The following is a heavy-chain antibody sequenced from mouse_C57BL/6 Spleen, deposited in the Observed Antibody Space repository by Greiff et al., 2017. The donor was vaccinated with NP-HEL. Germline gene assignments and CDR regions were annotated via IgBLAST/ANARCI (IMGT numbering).Heavy chain of an antibody. J-gene: IGHJ3*01. D-gene: IGHD4-1*01. CDR2: INPNNGGT. CDR3: ARLTGSSWFAY. CDR1: GYTFTDYN. V-gene: IGHV1-18*01. Sequence: VQLQQSGPELVKPGASVKIPCKASGYTFTDYNMDWVKQSHGKSLEWIGDINPNNGGTIYNQKFKGKATLTVDKSSSTAYMELRSLTSDDTAVYYCARLTGSSWFAYWGQGTLVTVSA.